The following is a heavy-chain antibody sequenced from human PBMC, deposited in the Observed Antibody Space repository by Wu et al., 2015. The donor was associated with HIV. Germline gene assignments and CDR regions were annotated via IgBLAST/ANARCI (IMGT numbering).Heavy chain of an antibody. CDR2: ITPVLGST. D-gene: IGHD5-12*01. CDR1: RDTFKRFA. CDR3: AINTDSVATSLYSLGV. Sequence: QVQLVQSGTEIKKPGSSVKVSCKASRDTFKRFAISWVRQAPGQGLECMGKITPVLGSTVYTQKFQDRVTITADDSTSTSYMELSGLTSEDTAVYYCAINTDSVATSLYSLGVWGQGTVVTVSS. V-gene: IGHV1-69*11. J-gene: IGHJ6*02.